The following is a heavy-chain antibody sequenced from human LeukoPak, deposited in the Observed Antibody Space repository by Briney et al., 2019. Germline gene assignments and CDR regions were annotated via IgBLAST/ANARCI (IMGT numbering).Heavy chain of an antibody. CDR3: AKKAVGYSYGYYFDY. J-gene: IGHJ4*02. V-gene: IGHV3-43*02. CDR1: GFTFDDYA. D-gene: IGHD5-18*01. Sequence: GGSLRLSCAASGFTFDDYAMHWVRQAPGKGLEWVSLISGDGGSTYYADSVKGRFTISRDNSKNTLYLQMNSLRAEDTAVYYCAKKAVGYSYGYYFDYWGQGTLVTVSS. CDR2: ISGDGGST.